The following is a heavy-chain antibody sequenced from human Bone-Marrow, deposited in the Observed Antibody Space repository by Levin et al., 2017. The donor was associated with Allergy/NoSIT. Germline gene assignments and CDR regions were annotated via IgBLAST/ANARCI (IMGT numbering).Heavy chain of an antibody. Sequence: ASVKVSCKVSEFTLTELSMHWVRQTPGKGLEWMGGVDPEDGEAIYAQRFQGRVTMTEDISTDTAYLELSSLTSEDTAVYYCATDSSGWHGEFFHYWGQGTLVTVSS. D-gene: IGHD6-19*01. CDR2: VDPEDGEA. V-gene: IGHV1-24*01. CDR1: EFTLTELS. J-gene: IGHJ1*01. CDR3: ATDSSGWHGEFFHY.